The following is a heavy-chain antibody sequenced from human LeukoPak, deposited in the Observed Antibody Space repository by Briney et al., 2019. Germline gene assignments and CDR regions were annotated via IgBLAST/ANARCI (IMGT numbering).Heavy chain of an antibody. Sequence: PGGSLRLSCAASGFTFSSYWMHWVRQAPGKGLVWVSRINTDGSSTSYADSVEGRFTISRDNAKNTLYLQMNSLRAEDTAVYYCARDFVRLGFAHYFEYCGQGTLV. J-gene: IGHJ4*02. V-gene: IGHV3-74*01. CDR2: INTDGSST. CDR3: ARDFVRLGFAHYFEY. CDR1: GFTFSSYW. D-gene: IGHD3-16*01.